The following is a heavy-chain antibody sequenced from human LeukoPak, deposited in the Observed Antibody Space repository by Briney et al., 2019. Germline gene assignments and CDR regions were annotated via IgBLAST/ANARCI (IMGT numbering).Heavy chain of an antibody. D-gene: IGHD2-21*02. CDR2: INHSGST. V-gene: IGHV4-34*01. CDR3: ASNPLTYCGGDCSTLTDY. CDR1: GGSISSYY. J-gene: IGHJ4*02. Sequence: PSETLSLTCTVSGGSISSYYWSWIRQPPGKGLEWIGEINHSGSTNYNPSLKSRVTISVDTSKNQFSLKLSSVTAADTAVYYCASNPLTYCGGDCSTLTDYWGQGTLVTVSS.